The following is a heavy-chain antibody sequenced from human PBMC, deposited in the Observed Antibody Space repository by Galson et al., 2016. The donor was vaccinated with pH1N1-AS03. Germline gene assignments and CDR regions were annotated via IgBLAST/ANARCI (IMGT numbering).Heavy chain of an antibody. CDR1: GGPVSSAIFS. V-gene: IGHV4-61*01. CDR2: ITYSGTT. J-gene: IGHJ4*02. CDR3: ARRIAEHLVAEESVAFDH. D-gene: IGHD6-13*01. Sequence: LSLTCAVSGGPVSSAIFSWSWIRQPPGQGLEWIGYITYSGTTKYNPSLESRVTISLDTSKNQFSLMLTSVTAADAAVFYCARRIAEHLVAEESVAFDHWGQGSLVTVSS.